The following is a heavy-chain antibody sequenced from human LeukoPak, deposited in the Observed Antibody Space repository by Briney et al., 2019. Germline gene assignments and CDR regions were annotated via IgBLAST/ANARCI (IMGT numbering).Heavy chain of an antibody. D-gene: IGHD2-21*01. Sequence: GGSLRLSCAASGFTFSSYAMSWVRQAPGKGLEWVSAISGSGGSTYYADSVKGRFTISRDNSKNALYLQINSLRAEDTAVYYCAKCRDCYSREDFDYWGQGTLVIVSS. CDR2: ISGSGGST. V-gene: IGHV3-23*01. CDR3: AKCRDCYSREDFDY. CDR1: GFTFSSYA. J-gene: IGHJ4*02.